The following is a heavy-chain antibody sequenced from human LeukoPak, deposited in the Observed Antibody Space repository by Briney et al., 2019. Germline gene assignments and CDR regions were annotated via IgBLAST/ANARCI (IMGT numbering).Heavy chain of an antibody. V-gene: IGHV4-39*07. J-gene: IGHJ6*03. Sequence: SETLSLTCTVSGGSISSSSYNWGWIRQPPGKGLEWIASIYYSGSTYYNPSLKSRVTISLDTSKNQFSLKLTSVTAADTAVYYCARDDIAARPYYYYYMDVWGKGTTVTVSS. CDR3: ARDDIAARPYYYYYMDV. D-gene: IGHD6-6*01. CDR1: GGSISSSSYN. CDR2: IYYSGST.